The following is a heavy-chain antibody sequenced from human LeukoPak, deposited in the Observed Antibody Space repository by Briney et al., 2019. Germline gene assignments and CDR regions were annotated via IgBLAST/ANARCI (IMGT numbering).Heavy chain of an antibody. CDR1: GGSISSGSYY. Sequence: SETLSLTCTVSGGSISSGSYYWSWIRQPAGKGLECIGRIYTSGSTNYNPSLKSRVTISVDTSKNQFSLKLSSVTAADTAVYYCARERGGLWFGELLRWFDPWGQGTLVTVSS. V-gene: IGHV4-61*02. J-gene: IGHJ5*02. CDR2: IYTSGST. D-gene: IGHD3-10*01. CDR3: ARERGGLWFGELLRWFDP.